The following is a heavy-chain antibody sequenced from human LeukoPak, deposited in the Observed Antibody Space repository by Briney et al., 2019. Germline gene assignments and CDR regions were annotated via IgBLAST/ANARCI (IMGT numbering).Heavy chain of an antibody. J-gene: IGHJ4*02. Sequence: SETLSLTCTVSGGSISSSSYYWGWIRQPPGKGLEWIGSIYYSGSTYYNPSLKSRVTISVDTSKNQFSLKLSSVTAADTAVYYCARSKTYYDILTGYYGYYFDYWGQGTLVTVSS. D-gene: IGHD3-9*01. CDR3: ARSKTYYDILTGYYGYYFDY. CDR2: IYYSGST. V-gene: IGHV4-39*01. CDR1: GGSISSSSYY.